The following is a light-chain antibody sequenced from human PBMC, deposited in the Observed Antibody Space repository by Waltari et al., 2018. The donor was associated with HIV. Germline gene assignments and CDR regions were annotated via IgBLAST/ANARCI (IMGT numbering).Light chain of an antibody. CDR3: QQYYEWPHT. V-gene: IGKV3-15*01. Sequence: EILMTQSPATLLVSPGESVTLSCRARTSVNRRLAWYQQRPGQHPRLLIYEASTRASDISARFGGGGSGTDFTLTISGLQSEDFALYFCQQYYEWPHTFGQGTTLDI. J-gene: IGKJ2*01. CDR2: EAS. CDR1: TSVNRR.